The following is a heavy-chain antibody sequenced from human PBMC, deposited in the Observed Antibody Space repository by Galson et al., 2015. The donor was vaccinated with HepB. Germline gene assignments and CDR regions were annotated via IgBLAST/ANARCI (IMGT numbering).Heavy chain of an antibody. CDR2: IRSKANSYAT. J-gene: IGHJ4*02. CDR1: GFTFSGSA. D-gene: IGHD3-10*01. CDR3: TSYGSPFDY. Sequence: SLRLSCAASGFTFSGSAMHWVRQASGKGLEWVGRIRSKANSYATAYAASVKGRFTISRDDSKNTAYLQMNSLKTEDTAVYYCTSYGSPFDYWGQGTLVTVSS. V-gene: IGHV3-73*01.